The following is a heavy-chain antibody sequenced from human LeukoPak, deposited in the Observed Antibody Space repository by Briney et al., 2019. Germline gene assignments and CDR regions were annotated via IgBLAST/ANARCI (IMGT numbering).Heavy chain of an antibody. J-gene: IGHJ6*03. D-gene: IGHD2-2*01. Sequence: ASVKVSCKASGYTFTSYYMHWVRQAPGQGLEWMGIINPSGGSTSYAQKFQGRVTMTRDMSTSTVYMELSSLRSEDTAVYYCARSCSSTGCTPVSYYYYCYMDVWGKGTTVTVSS. CDR3: ARSCSSTGCTPVSYYYYCYMDV. CDR1: GYTFTSYY. V-gene: IGHV1-46*01. CDR2: INPSGGST.